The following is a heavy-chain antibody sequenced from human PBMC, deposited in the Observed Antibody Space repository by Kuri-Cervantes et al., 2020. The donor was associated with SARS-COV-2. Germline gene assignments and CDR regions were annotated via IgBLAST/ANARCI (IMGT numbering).Heavy chain of an antibody. V-gene: IGHV3-13*04. D-gene: IGHD1-1*01. J-gene: IGHJ3*02. Sequence: GESLKIFCAASGFTFSSYDMPWVRQATGKGLEWDAAIGTAGDTYYPGSVKGRFTISRENAKNSLYLQMNSLRAGDTAVYYCARGDVQSGVDAFDIWGQGKMVTVSS. CDR2: IGTAGDT. CDR3: ARGDVQSGVDAFDI. CDR1: GFTFSSYD.